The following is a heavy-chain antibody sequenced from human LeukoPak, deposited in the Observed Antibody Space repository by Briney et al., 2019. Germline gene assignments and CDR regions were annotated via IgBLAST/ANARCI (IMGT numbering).Heavy chain of an antibody. D-gene: IGHD3-22*01. J-gene: IGHJ6*03. CDR3: ARGRQDVTMIVVVMTAVSYYLDV. Sequence: PSETLSLTCAVYGGSFSGYYWTWIRQTPEKGLEWIGEMNPSGSTNYNPSLKSRVTISVDTSKNQFSLELSAVTAADTAVYYCARGRQDVTMIVVVMTAVSYYLDVWGKGTTVTVS. V-gene: IGHV4-34*01. CDR1: GGSFSGYY. CDR2: MNPSGST.